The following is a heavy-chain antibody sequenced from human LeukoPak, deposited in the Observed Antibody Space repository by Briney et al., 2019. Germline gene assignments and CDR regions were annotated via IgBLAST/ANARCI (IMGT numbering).Heavy chain of an antibody. CDR1: GFTFKNYA. CDR2: IRGSDDRT. Sequence: GGSLRLSCVASGFTFKNYAMSWVRQAPGRGLEWVSVIRGSDDRTYYADSVEGRFTISRDNSKSTLYLQMNSLRAGDTALYYCAKHSSPSCYAAIDFWGQGSLVTVSS. CDR3: AKHSSPSCYAAIDF. J-gene: IGHJ4*02. V-gene: IGHV3-23*01. D-gene: IGHD2-2*01.